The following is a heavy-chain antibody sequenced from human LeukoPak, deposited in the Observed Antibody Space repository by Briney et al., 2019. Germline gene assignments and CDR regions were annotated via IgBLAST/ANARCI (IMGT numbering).Heavy chain of an antibody. V-gene: IGHV3-9*02. Sequence: GGSLRLSCAASGFTSDGYAMHWVRQAPGKGLEWVSGISWDSGAIGYADSVKGRFTISRDNAKNSLYLQMDSLRAEDTALYYCAKDYGGNHWFDYWGQGTLVTVSS. D-gene: IGHD4-23*01. J-gene: IGHJ4*02. CDR1: GFTSDGYA. CDR3: AKDYGGNHWFDY. CDR2: ISWDSGAI.